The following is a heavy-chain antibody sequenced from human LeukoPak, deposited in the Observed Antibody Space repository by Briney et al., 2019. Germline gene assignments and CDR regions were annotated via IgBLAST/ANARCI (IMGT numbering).Heavy chain of an antibody. CDR3: AIRTDWYVGWAAFDI. Sequence: GGSLRLSCAASGFTFSTYAMSWVRQAPGKGLEWVSYISGSGGTTYYADSVKGRFTISRDNSKNTLYLQLNSLRAEDTALYYCAIRTDWYVGWAAFDIWGQRTMLTVSS. CDR2: ISGSGGTT. V-gene: IGHV3-23*01. CDR1: GFTFSTYA. J-gene: IGHJ3*02. D-gene: IGHD2-21*01.